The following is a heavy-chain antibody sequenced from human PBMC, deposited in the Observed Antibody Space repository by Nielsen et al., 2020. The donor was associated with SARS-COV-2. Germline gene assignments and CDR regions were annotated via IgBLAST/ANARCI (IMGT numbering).Heavy chain of an antibody. Sequence: GESLKISCAASGSTFSSSWMHWVRQTPVKGLEWVANIKQDGSEKYYVDSVKGRFTISRDNAKNSLYLQMNSLRAEDTAVYYCARGSYLDYWGQGTLVTVSS. V-gene: IGHV3-7*02. CDR2: IKQDGSEK. CDR1: GSTFSSSW. CDR3: ARGSYLDY. J-gene: IGHJ4*02. D-gene: IGHD1-26*01.